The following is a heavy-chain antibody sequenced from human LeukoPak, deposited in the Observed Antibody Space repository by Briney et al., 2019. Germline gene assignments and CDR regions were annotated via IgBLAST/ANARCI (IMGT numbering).Heavy chain of an antibody. V-gene: IGHV3-21*01. CDR2: ISSSSSYI. D-gene: IGHD5-12*01. Sequence: GGSLRLSCAASGFTFSSYSMNWVRQAPGKGLEWVSSISSSSSYIYYADSVKGRFTISRDNAKNSLYLQMNSLRAEDTAVYYCAKDRGGYGRHDAFDIWGQGTMVTVSS. CDR1: GFTFSSYS. J-gene: IGHJ3*02. CDR3: AKDRGGYGRHDAFDI.